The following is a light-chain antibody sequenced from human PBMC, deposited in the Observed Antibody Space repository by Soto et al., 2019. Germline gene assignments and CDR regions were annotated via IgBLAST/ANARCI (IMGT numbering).Light chain of an antibody. V-gene: IGKV3-20*01. CDR2: GAS. CDR3: QQYGSSPPIT. CDR1: QSVSSSY. Sequence: EIVSTQSPGTQTLSPGERATLSCRASQSVSSSYLAWYQQKPGQAPRLLIYGASSRATGIPDRFSGSGSGTDFTLTISRLEPEDFAVYYCQQYGSSPPITFGQGTRLEIK. J-gene: IGKJ5*01.